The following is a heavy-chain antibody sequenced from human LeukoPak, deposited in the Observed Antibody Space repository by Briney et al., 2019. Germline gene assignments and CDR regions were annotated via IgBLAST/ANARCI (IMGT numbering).Heavy chain of an antibody. CDR3: ARSELRITMIVVVNYGMDV. J-gene: IGHJ6*02. D-gene: IGHD3-22*01. V-gene: IGHV3-21*01. CDR1: GFTFSSYS. CDR2: ISSSSSYI. Sequence: PGGSLRLSCAASGFTFSSYSMNWVRQAPGKGLEWVSSISSSSSYIYYADSVRGRFTISRDNAKNSLYLQMNSLRAEDTAVYYCARSELRITMIVVVNYGMDVWGQGTTVTVSS.